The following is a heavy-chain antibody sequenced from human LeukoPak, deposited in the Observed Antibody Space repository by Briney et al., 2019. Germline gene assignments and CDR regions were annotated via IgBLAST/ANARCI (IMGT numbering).Heavy chain of an antibody. CDR1: GGSISSYY. V-gene: IGHV4-34*01. Sequence: PSETLSLTCTVSGGSISSYYWSWIRQPAGKGLEWIGEINHSGSTNYNPSLKSRVTISVDTSKNQFSLKLSSVTAADTAVYYCARGTTVTTPHWFDPWGQGTLVTVSS. J-gene: IGHJ5*02. CDR2: INHSGST. CDR3: ARGTTVTTPHWFDP. D-gene: IGHD4-17*01.